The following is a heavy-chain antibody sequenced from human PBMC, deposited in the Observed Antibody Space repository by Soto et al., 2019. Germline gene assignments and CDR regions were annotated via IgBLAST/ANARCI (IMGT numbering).Heavy chain of an antibody. CDR3: ARDLVRDDSSGYYSYFDY. J-gene: IGHJ4*02. D-gene: IGHD3-22*01. V-gene: IGHV3-33*01. CDR2: IWYDGSNK. CDR1: GFTFSSYG. Sequence: QVQLVESGGGVVQPGRSLRLSCAASGFTFSSYGMHWVRQAPGKGLEWVAVIWYDGSNKYYADSVKGRFTISRDNSKNTLYRQMNSLRAEDTVVYYCARDLVRDDSSGYYSYFDYWGQGTLVTVSS.